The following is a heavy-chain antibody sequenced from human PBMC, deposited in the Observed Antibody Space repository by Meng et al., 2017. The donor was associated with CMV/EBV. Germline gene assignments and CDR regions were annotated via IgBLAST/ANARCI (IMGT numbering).Heavy chain of an antibody. CDR1: GGTFSSYA. Sequence: SVKVSCKASGGTFSSYAISWVRQAPGQGLEWMGGIIPIFGTANYAQKFQGRVTITTDESTSTAYMELSSLRSEDTAVYYCARDIIGSGTYYYYGMDVWGKGTTVTVSS. CDR2: IIPIFGTA. J-gene: IGHJ6*04. V-gene: IGHV1-69*05. CDR3: ARDIIGSGTYYYYGMDV. D-gene: IGHD3-3*01.